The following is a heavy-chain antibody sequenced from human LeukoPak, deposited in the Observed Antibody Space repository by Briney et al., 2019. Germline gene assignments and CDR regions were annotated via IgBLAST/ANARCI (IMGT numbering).Heavy chain of an antibody. CDR3: ARSAPSPHRPTDNFDY. V-gene: IGHV4-59*08. J-gene: IGHJ4*02. CDR1: GGSISSYY. CDR2: IYYSGST. Sequence: SETLSLTCTVSGGSISSYYWSWIRQPPGKGLEWIGYIYYSGSTNYNPSLKSRVTISVDTSKNQFSLKLSSVTAAATAVYYCARSAPSPHRPTDNFDYWGQGTLVTVSS.